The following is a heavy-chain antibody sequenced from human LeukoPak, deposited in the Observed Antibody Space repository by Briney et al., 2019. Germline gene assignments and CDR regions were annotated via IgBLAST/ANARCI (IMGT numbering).Heavy chain of an antibody. J-gene: IGHJ4*02. CDR2: ISSSGSTI. CDR1: GFTFSRYW. CDR3: ARSLSRLGIFDY. V-gene: IGHV3-48*04. Sequence: GGSLRLSCAASGFTFSRYWMSWVRQAPGKGRGWVSYISSSGSTIYYADSVKGRFTISRDNAKNSLYLQMNSLRAEDTAVYYCARSLSRLGIFDYWGQGTLVTVSS. D-gene: IGHD3-16*01.